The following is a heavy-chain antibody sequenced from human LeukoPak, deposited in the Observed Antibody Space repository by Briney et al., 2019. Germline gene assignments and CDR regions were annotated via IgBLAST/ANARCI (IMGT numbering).Heavy chain of an antibody. Sequence: SETLSLTCTVSGGFISSYYWSWIRQPPGKGLEWIGYIYYSGSTNYNPSLKSRVTISVDTSKNQFSLKLSSVTAADTAVYYCARVVGSPGTTVIWFDPWGQGALVTVSS. CDR1: GGFISSYY. V-gene: IGHV4-59*01. CDR3: ARVVGSPGTTVIWFDP. CDR2: IYYSGST. D-gene: IGHD4-17*01. J-gene: IGHJ5*02.